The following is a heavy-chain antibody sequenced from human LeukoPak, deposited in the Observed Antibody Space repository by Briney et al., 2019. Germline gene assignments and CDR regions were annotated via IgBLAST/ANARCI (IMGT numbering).Heavy chain of an antibody. CDR3: ARDGLRGYCSSTSCYRWFDP. D-gene: IGHD2-2*03. V-gene: IGHV1-69*04. J-gene: IGHJ5*02. CDR1: GGTFSSYA. Sequence: SVKVSCKASGGTFSSYATSWVRQAPGQGLEWMGRIIPILGIANYAQKFQGRVTITADKSTSTAYMELSSLRSEDTAVYYCARDGLRGYCSSTSCYRWFDPWGQGTLVTVSS. CDR2: IIPILGIA.